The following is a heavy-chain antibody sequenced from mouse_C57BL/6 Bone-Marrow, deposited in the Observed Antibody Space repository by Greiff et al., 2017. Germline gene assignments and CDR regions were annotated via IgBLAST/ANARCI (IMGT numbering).Heavy chain of an antibody. CDR2: IDPSDSYT. V-gene: IGHV1-59*01. CDR3: AREEDSFAY. J-gene: IGHJ3*01. Sequence: QVQLKQSGAELVRPGTSVKLSCKASGYTFTSYWMHWVKQRPGQGLEWIGVIDPSDSYTNYNQKFKGKATLTVDTSSSTAYMQLSSLTSEDSAVYYCAREEDSFAYWGQGTLVTVSA. CDR1: GYTFTSYW.